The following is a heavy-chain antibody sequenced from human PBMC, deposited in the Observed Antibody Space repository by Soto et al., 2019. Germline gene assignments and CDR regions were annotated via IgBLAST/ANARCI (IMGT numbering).Heavy chain of an antibody. CDR3: ARTDCSSTSCYNYYYYGMDV. J-gene: IGHJ6*02. V-gene: IGHV1-3*01. Sequence: ASVKVSCKTSGYSFTKYGLHWVRQAPGQMLEWLGWINPGNGETKYSQKFQGRVTITRDTSATTAYMELSSLRSEDSAVFYCARTDCSSTSCYNYYYYGMDVWGQGATVTVSS. D-gene: IGHD2-2*01. CDR1: GYSFTKYG. CDR2: INPGNGET.